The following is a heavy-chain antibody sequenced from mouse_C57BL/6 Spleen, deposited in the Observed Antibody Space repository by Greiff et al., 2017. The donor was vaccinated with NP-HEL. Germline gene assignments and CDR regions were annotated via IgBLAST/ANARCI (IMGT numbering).Heavy chain of an antibody. J-gene: IGHJ2*01. CDR2: IYPSDSET. CDR3: ARGDYYYGSSHYFDY. V-gene: IGHV1-61*01. CDR1: GYTFPSYW. D-gene: IGHD1-1*01. Sequence: VQLQQPGAELVRPGSSVKLSCKASGYTFPSYWMDWVKQRPGQGLEWIGNIYPSDSETHYNQKFKDKATLTVDKSSSTAYMQLSSLTSEDSAVYYCARGDYYYGSSHYFDYWGQGTTLTVSS.